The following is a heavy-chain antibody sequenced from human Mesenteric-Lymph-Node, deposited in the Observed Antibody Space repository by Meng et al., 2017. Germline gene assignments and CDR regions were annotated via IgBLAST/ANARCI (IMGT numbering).Heavy chain of an antibody. J-gene: IGHJ2*01. Sequence: QVQLQESGPGLVKPTQTLSLTCTVSGGSISSGGYYWSWIRQHPGKGLGWIGYIYYSGSTYYNPSLKSRITISIDTSKNQFSLKRSSVTAADTAVYYCARGQKGYFDLWGRGTLVTVSS. V-gene: IGHV4-31*03. CDR1: GGSISSGGYY. CDR3: ARGQKGYFDL. CDR2: IYYSGST.